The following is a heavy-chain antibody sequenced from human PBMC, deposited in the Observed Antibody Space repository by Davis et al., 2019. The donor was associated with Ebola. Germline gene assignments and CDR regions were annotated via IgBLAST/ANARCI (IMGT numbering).Heavy chain of an antibody. CDR1: GFSFSNSA. Sequence: GESLKISCAASGFSFSNSAMNWVRQAPGKGLEWVSVVTGGGESTYYADSVKGRFTISRNHSKNTVYLQMNSLRVEDTAVNYWAKGVGATKGGLEYWGQGTLVTVSS. CDR2: VTGGGEST. CDR3: AKGVGATKGGLEY. J-gene: IGHJ4*02. D-gene: IGHD1-26*01. V-gene: IGHV3-23*01.